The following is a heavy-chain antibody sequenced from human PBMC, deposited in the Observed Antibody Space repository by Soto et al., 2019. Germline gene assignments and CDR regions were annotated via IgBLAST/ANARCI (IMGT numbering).Heavy chain of an antibody. CDR2: IYYSGST. Sequence: SETLSLTCTVSGGSISSGGYYWSWIRQHPGKGLEWIGYIYYSGSTYYSPSLKSRVTISVDTSKNQFSLKLSSVTAADTAVYYCARAYFSYYDSSGYYLDYWGQGTLVTVSS. J-gene: IGHJ4*02. V-gene: IGHV4-31*03. CDR1: GGSISSGGYY. CDR3: ARAYFSYYDSSGYYLDY. D-gene: IGHD3-22*01.